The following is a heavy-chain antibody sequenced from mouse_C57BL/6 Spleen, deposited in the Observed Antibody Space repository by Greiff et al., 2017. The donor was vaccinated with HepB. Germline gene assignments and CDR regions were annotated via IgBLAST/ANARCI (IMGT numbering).Heavy chain of an antibody. D-gene: IGHD1-1*01. V-gene: IGHV5-17*01. CDR1: GFTFSDYG. J-gene: IGHJ3*01. Sequence: EVQVVESGGGLVKPGGSLKLSCAASGFTFSDYGMHWVRQAPEKGLEWVAYISSGSSTIYYADTVKGRFTISRDNAKNTLFLQMTSLRSEDTAMYYCARVGSSYVAWFAYWGQGTLVTVSA. CDR3: ARVGSSYVAWFAY. CDR2: ISSGSSTI.